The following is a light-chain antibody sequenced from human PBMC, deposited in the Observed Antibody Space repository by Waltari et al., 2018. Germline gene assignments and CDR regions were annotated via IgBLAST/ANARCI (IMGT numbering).Light chain of an antibody. V-gene: IGLV2-18*02. J-gene: IGLJ1*01. CDR1: RRDVGSYKR. CDR2: EVS. CDR3: SSYTSSSTWV. Sequence: QSALTQPPPVSGSPGQSVPISRTGPRRDVGSYKRVSWYQQPPDTAPKLIIYEVSDRPSGGPYRCAGSKSANTAFLTISGLQAEDEADYFCSSYTSSSTWVFGTGTKVTVL.